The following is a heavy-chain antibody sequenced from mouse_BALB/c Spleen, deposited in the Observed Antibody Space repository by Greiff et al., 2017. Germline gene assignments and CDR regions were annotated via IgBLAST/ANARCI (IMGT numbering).Heavy chain of an antibody. Sequence: VQLQQSGAELARPGASVKMSCKASGYTFTSYTMLWVKQRPGQGLEWIGYINPSSGYTNYNQKFKDKATLTADKSSSTAYMQLSSLTSEDSAVYYCARSSSYEFAYWGQGTLVTVSA. CDR1: GYTFTSYT. CDR2: INPSSGYT. D-gene: IGHD3-1*01. CDR3: ARSSSYEFAY. V-gene: IGHV1-4*01. J-gene: IGHJ3*01.